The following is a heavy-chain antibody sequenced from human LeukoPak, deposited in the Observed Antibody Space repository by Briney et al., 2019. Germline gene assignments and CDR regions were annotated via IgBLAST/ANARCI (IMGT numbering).Heavy chain of an antibody. CDR1: GYTFTGYY. CDR2: INPNSGGT. D-gene: IGHD1-26*01. Sequence: ASVKVSCKASGYTFTGYYMHWVRQPPGQGLEWMGWINPNSGGTNYAQKFQGRVTMTRDTSISTAYMELSRLRSDDTAVYYCARDIDYLKREWETTRNDAFDIWGQGTMVTVSS. J-gene: IGHJ3*02. V-gene: IGHV1-2*02. CDR3: ARDIDYLKREWETTRNDAFDI.